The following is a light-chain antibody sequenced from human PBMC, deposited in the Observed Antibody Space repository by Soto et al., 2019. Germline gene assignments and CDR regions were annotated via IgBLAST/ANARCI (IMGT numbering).Light chain of an antibody. V-gene: IGLV3-9*01. CDR1: NTGRKN. J-gene: IGLJ3*02. CDR3: QVWDSSSARV. CDR2: RDS. Sequence: SYELTQPLAVSVALGQTARINCGGNNTGRKNVHWYQQKPGQAPVLVIYRDSNRPSGIPERFSGSNSGNTATLTISRAQVWDEADYYCQVWDSSSARVFGGGTKVTVL.